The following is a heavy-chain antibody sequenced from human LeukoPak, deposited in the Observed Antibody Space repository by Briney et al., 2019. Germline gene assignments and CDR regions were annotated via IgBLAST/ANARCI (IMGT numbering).Heavy chain of an antibody. CDR2: ISGSGGST. J-gene: IGHJ4*02. CDR3: ATAWSY. CDR1: GFSFSIYA. D-gene: IGHD3-3*01. V-gene: IGHV3-23*01. Sequence: GGSLRLSCAPSGFSFSIYAMTWVRQAPGKGLEWVSAISGSGGSTYYADSVRGRFTISRDNAKNTLYLQMNSLRAEDTAVYFCATAWSYWGQGTLVTVSS.